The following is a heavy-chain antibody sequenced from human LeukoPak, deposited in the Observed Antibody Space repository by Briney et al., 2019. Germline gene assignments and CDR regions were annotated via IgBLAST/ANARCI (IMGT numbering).Heavy chain of an antibody. CDR3: AKDGLGGYNWFDP. D-gene: IGHD3/OR15-3a*01. J-gene: IGHJ5*02. Sequence: GGSLRLSCAASGFTFSSYGMHWVRQAPGKRLEWVAFIRYDGSNKYYADSVKGRFTISRDNSKNTLYLQMNSLRAEDTAVYYCAKDGLGGYNWFDPWGQGTLVTVSS. CDR1: GFTFSSYG. V-gene: IGHV3-30*02. CDR2: IRYDGSNK.